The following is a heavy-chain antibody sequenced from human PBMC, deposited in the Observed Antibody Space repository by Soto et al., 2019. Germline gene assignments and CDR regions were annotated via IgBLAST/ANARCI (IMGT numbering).Heavy chain of an antibody. CDR2: IYYSGST. V-gene: IGHV4-59*01. CDR1: GGSISSYY. D-gene: IGHD3-10*01. CDR3: ARGPGLLSAYYGSGNFDY. Sequence: SETLSLTCTVSGGSISSYYWSWIRQPPGKGLEWIGYIYYSGSTNYNPSLKSRVTISVDTSKNQFSLKLSSVTAADTAVYYCARGPGLLSAYYGSGNFDYWGQGTLVTVSS. J-gene: IGHJ4*02.